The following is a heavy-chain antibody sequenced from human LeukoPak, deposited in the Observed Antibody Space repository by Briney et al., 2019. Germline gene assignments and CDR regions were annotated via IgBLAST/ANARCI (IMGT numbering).Heavy chain of an antibody. CDR3: ARGSSSSWYRYYGMDV. CDR2: RNPNCGNK. D-gene: IGHD6-13*01. CDR1: GYTFTSYD. Sequence: ASVTVSCKASGYTFTSYDIHWVRQATGQGLEGMGWRNPNCGNKGYAQKFQGRVTMTRNTSISTPYMELSSLRSEDTAVYYCARGSSSSWYRYYGMDVWGQGTTVTVSS. J-gene: IGHJ6*02. V-gene: IGHV1-8*01.